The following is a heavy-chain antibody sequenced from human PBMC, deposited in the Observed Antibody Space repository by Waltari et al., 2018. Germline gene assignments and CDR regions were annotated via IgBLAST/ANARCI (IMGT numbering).Heavy chain of an antibody. D-gene: IGHD3-22*01. CDR3: ATTSPYYYDSSGYYFDY. CDR1: GFTFSSYG. Sequence: QVQLVESGGGVVQPGGSLRLSCAASGFTFSSYGMLWVRQAPGKGLEWVAFIRYDGSNKYYADSVKGRFTISRDNSKNTLYLQMNSLRAEDTAVYYCATTSPYYYDSSGYYFDYWGQGTLVTVSS. J-gene: IGHJ4*02. V-gene: IGHV3-30*02. CDR2: IRYDGSNK.